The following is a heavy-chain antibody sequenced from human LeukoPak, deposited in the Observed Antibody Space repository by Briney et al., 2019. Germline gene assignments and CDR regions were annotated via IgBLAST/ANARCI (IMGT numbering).Heavy chain of an antibody. D-gene: IGHD3-3*01. J-gene: IGHJ6*02. CDR3: ARSQDDFWSGYYYYYGMDV. CDR1: GYSFTSYW. Sequence: GESLKISCKGSGYSFTSYWIGWVRQMPGKGLEWMGIIYPGDSDTRYSPSFQGQVTISADKSISTAYPQWSSLKASDTAMYYCARSQDDFWSGYYYYYGMDVWGQGTTVTVSS. V-gene: IGHV5-51*01. CDR2: IYPGDSDT.